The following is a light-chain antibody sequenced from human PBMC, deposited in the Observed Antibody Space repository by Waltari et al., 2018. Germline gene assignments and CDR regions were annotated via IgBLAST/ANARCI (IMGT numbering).Light chain of an antibody. Sequence: DIQMTQSPSSLSASVGDRVTINCRASQSISGSVNWYQQKPGKAPKLLIYAASTLQSGVPSRFSGSGSGTDFALTINRLQPEDFATYFCQQSYNDPLTFGGGTKMEIK. CDR1: QSISGS. V-gene: IGKV1-39*01. CDR3: QQSYNDPLT. J-gene: IGKJ4*01. CDR2: AAS.